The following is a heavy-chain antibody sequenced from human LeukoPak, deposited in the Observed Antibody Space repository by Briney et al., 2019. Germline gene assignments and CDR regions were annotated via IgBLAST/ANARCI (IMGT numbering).Heavy chain of an antibody. J-gene: IGHJ4*02. CDR2: INHSGST. V-gene: IGHV4-34*01. Sequence: SETLSLTCAVYGGSFSGYYWSWIRQPPGKGLEWVGEINHSGSTNYNPSLKSRVTISVDTSKNQFSLKLSSVTAADTAVYYCARGRFFDYWGQGTLVTVSS. CDR1: GGSFSGYY. CDR3: ARGRFFDY.